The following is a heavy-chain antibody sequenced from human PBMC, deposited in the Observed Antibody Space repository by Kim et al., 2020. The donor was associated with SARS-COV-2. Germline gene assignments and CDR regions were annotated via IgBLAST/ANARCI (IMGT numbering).Heavy chain of an antibody. V-gene: IGHV3-74*03. CDR3: ARGFDILTGSV. Sequence: LSLSCAGSGFTFRTYWMHWVRQAPGKGLVCVSSINSDGSSITYADSVKGRFTISRDNAKNTLYLQMNSLRAEDTAIYYCARGFDILTGSVWGQGTLVTVSS. J-gene: IGHJ4*02. D-gene: IGHD3-9*01. CDR1: GFTFRTYW. CDR2: INSDGSSI.